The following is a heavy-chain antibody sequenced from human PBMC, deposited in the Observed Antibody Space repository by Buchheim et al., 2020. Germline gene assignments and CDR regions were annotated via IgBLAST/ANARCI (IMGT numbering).Heavy chain of an antibody. J-gene: IGHJ6*02. Sequence: QVQLVESGGGVVQPGRSLRLSCAASGFTFSSYGMHWVRQAPGKGLEWVAVISYDGSNKHYADSVKGRFTISRDNSKNTLYLQMNSLRAEDTAVYYCAKDQYDFWSGYPSSGMDVWGQGTT. CDR1: GFTFSSYG. CDR2: ISYDGSNK. V-gene: IGHV3-30*18. D-gene: IGHD3-3*01. CDR3: AKDQYDFWSGYPSSGMDV.